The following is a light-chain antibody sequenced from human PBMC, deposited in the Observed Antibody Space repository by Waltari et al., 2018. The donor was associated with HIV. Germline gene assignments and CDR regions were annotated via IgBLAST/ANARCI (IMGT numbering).Light chain of an antibody. CDR2: GST. J-gene: IGLJ3*02. CDR3: QSYDSSLSSVL. V-gene: IGLV1-40*01. Sequence: QSVLTQPPSVSGAPGQRVTISCTGGGSNIGAGYDVHWSQHLPASAPKLLIFGSTNRPFGVPDRFSGSKSDTSASLAITALQAEDEADYYCQSYDSSLSSVLFGGGTKLTVL. CDR1: GSNIGAGYD.